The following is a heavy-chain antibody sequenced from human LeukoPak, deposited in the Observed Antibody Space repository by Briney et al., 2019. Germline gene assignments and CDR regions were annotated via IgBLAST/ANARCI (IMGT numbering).Heavy chain of an antibody. CDR2: IYHSGST. D-gene: IGHD6-6*01. J-gene: IGHJ6*03. Sequence: KASETLSLTCTVSGGYISSSSFYWGWVRQPPGKGLEWIGEIYHSGSTNYNPSLKSRVTISVDKSKNQFSLKLSSVTAADTAVYYCARDFRRRSSSSPYYYYYMDVWGKGTTVTVSS. V-gene: IGHV4-39*07. CDR1: GGYISSSSFY. CDR3: ARDFRRRSSSSPYYYYYMDV.